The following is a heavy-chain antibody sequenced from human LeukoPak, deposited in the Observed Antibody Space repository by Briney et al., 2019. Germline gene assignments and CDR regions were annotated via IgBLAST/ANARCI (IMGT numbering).Heavy chain of an antibody. Sequence: GGSLRLSCAASGFTFSSYSMNWVRQAPGKGLEWVSYISSSSSTIYYADSVKGRFTISRDNAKNSLYLQMNSLRAEDTAVYYCARDSGYYDSRAFDYWGQETLVTVSS. J-gene: IGHJ4*02. D-gene: IGHD3-22*01. CDR2: ISSSSSTI. CDR3: ARDSGYYDSRAFDY. V-gene: IGHV3-48*01. CDR1: GFTFSSYS.